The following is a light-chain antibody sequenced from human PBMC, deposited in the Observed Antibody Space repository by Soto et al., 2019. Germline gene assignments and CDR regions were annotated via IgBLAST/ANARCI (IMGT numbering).Light chain of an antibody. CDR3: TSYTTTNTLQLV. CDR2: MVS. CDR1: SSDVGNYNY. J-gene: IGLJ2*01. V-gene: IGLV2-14*01. Sequence: QSVLTQPASVSGSPGQSITISCTGTSSDVGNYNYVSWYQQYPGRVPKLLIYMVSNRPSGVSNRFSGSKSGNTASLTISGLQAEGEADYFCTSYTTTNTLQLVFGGGTKVTVL.